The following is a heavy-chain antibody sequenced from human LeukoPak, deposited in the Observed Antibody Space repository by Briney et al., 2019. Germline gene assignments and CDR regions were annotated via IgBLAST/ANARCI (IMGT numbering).Heavy chain of an antibody. CDR2: ISSRGTTT. J-gene: IGHJ4*02. V-gene: IGHV3-11*01. CDR3: ARDRGSNNYFDQ. Sequence: GGSLRLSCLASGFTFRDYYMTWIRQAPGKGLEWISFISSRGTTTDYADSVKGRFTISRDSANSTLFLQMNSLRAEDTAVYYCARDRGSNNYFDQWGQGTLVTVSS. D-gene: IGHD2-2*01. CDR1: GFTFRDYY.